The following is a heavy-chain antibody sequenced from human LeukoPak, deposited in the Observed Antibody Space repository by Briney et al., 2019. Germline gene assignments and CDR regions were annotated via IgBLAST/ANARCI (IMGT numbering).Heavy chain of an antibody. CDR1: GFTFSNYA. J-gene: IGHJ4*02. D-gene: IGHD3-22*01. CDR2: ISTNGGNT. Sequence: GGSLRLSCAASGFTFSNYAMSWVRQAPGKGLEWVSAISTNGGNTYYADSVKGRFTISRDNSKNTLYLQMNSLRAEDTAVYYCAKVSYKGYYDSSFDYWGQGTLVTVSS. CDR3: AKVSYKGYYDSSFDY. V-gene: IGHV3-23*01.